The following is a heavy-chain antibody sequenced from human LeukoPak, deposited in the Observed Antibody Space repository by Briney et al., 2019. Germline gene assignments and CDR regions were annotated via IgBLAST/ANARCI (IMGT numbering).Heavy chain of an antibody. CDR1: GDSISSYY. CDR3: ARSGSWSAFDI. V-gene: IGHV4-59*01. J-gene: IGHJ3*02. Sequence: SETLSLTCPVSGDSISSYYWSWLRQSPGKGLEWIGYIYYSGSTNYNPSLKSRVTISVDTSKNQFSLKLSSVTAADTAVYYCARSGSWSAFDIWGQGTMVTVSS. CDR2: IYYSGST. D-gene: IGHD1-1*01.